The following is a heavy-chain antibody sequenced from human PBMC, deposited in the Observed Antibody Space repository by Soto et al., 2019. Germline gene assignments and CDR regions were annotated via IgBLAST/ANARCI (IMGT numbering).Heavy chain of an antibody. CDR3: ALELRGWFDP. Sequence: SSETLSLTCAVSGGSISSSNWWSWVRQPPGKGLEWIGEIYHSGSTNYNPSLKSRVTISVDKSKNQFSLELRSLRSDDTAVYYCALELRGWFDPWGQGTLVTVSS. CDR2: IYHSGST. V-gene: IGHV4-4*02. D-gene: IGHD1-7*01. J-gene: IGHJ5*02. CDR1: GGSISSSNW.